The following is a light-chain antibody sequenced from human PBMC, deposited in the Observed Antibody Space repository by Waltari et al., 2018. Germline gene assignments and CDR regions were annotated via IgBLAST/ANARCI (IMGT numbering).Light chain of an antibody. CDR1: QSIGRY. CDR2: AAS. CDR3: QNHERLPAT. J-gene: IGKJ1*01. Sequence: EIVLTQSQGTLSLSPGERATLSCRASQSIGRYLVWYQQKPGQAPRLLIYAASSSATGIPDRFSGSGSGTDFSLTISRLEPEDFAVYYCQNHERLPATFGQGTKVEIK. V-gene: IGKV3-20*01.